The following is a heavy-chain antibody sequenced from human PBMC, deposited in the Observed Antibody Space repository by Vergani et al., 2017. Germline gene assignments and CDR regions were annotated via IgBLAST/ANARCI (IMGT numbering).Heavy chain of an antibody. J-gene: IGHJ6*02. Sequence: QVQRVQSGAEVKKPGSSVKVSCKASGGTFSSYTISWVRQAPGQGLEWMGRIIPILGIANYAQKFQGRVTITADKSTSTAYMELSSLRSEDTAVYYCARDCGGDCSPRSFYYYYYGMDVWGQ. D-gene: IGHD2-21*02. CDR3: ARDCGGDCSPRSFYYYYYGMDV. CDR1: GGTFSSYT. CDR2: IIPILGIA. V-gene: IGHV1-69*08.